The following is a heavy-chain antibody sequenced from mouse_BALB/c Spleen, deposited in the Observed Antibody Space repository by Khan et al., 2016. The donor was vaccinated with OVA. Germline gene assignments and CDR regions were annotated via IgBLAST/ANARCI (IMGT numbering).Heavy chain of an antibody. CDR2: ISYSGVT. CDR3: ARGNYYGYYFDY. J-gene: IGHJ2*01. D-gene: IGHD1-1*01. CDR1: GYSITSGYA. V-gene: IGHV3-2*02. Sequence: EVKLEESGPGLVKPSQSLSLTCTVTGYSITSGYAWNWIRQFPGNKLEWKGYISYSGVTSYTPSLKSRISITRDTSKNQFFLQLNSVTTEDTATYYCARGNYYGYYFDYWGQGTTLTVSS.